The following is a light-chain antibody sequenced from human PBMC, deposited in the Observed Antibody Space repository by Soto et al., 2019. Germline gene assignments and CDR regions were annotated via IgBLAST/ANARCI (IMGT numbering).Light chain of an antibody. CDR2: KAS. Sequence: DIQMTQSHSTLSGSVGDRVTITCRASQTISSWLAWYQQKPGKAPKLLIYKASTLKSGVPSRFSGSGSGTEFTLTISSLQPDDFVTYYCQHYNSYSEAFGQGTKV. J-gene: IGKJ1*01. CDR1: QTISSW. V-gene: IGKV1-5*03. CDR3: QHYNSYSEA.